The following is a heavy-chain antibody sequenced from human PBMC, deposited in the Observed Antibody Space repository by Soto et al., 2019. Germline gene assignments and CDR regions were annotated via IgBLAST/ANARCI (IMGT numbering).Heavy chain of an antibody. CDR1: GYSFTSYW. D-gene: IGHD6-6*01. CDR3: ARGVIGARAPSDAFDI. V-gene: IGHV5-51*01. Sequence: PWESLKISCKGSGYSFTSYWIDWVRQMPGKGLEWMGIIYPDDSDTRYSPSFQGQVTISADNSINTAYLQWSSLKASDTAMYYCARGVIGARAPSDAFDIWGQGTMVTVSS. CDR2: IYPDDSDT. J-gene: IGHJ3*02.